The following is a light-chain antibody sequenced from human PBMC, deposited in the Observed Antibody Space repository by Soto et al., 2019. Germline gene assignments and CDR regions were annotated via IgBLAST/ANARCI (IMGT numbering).Light chain of an antibody. V-gene: IGKV3-15*01. J-gene: IGKJ1*01. Sequence: EIVMTQSPATLSVSPGERATLSCRASRSVNSNLAWYQQKPGQAPRLLIYGASTRATGIPARFSGSGSETEFTLTISSLQSEDCAVYYCQQYNNWWTFGQGTKVEIK. CDR1: RSVNSN. CDR3: QQYNNWWT. CDR2: GAS.